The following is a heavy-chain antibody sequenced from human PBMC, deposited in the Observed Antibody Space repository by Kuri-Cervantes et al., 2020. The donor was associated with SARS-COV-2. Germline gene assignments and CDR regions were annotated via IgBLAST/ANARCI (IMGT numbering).Heavy chain of an antibody. CDR2: IIPIFGTA. Sequence: SVKVSCKAPGYTFTSYAISWVRQAPGQGLEWMGGIIPIFGTANYAQKFQGRVTITADESTSTAYMELSSLRSEDTAVYYCARPPEEGAVTTWGNDYWGQGTLVTVSS. J-gene: IGHJ4*02. D-gene: IGHD4-17*01. CDR1: GYTFTSYA. V-gene: IGHV1-69*13. CDR3: ARPPEEGAVTTWGNDY.